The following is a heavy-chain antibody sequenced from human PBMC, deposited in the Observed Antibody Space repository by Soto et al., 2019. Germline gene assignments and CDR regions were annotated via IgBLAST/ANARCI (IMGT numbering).Heavy chain of an antibody. CDR3: SRDRSYYDSSGSYSPPY. J-gene: IGHJ4*02. CDR1: GFTFSSYA. D-gene: IGHD3-22*01. Sequence: GGSLRLSCAASGFTFSSYAMNWVRQAPGKGLEWVSAISGSAATTHFADSVKGRFTISRDNSKNTQYLQMNNLRAEDTAEYYISRDRSYYDSSGSYSPPYWGQGTLVTVSS. V-gene: IGHV3-23*01. CDR2: ISGSAATT.